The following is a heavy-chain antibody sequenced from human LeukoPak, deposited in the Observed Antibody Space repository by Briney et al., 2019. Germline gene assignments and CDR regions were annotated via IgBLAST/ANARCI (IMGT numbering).Heavy chain of an antibody. D-gene: IGHD3-10*01. CDR2: INHSGST. V-gene: IGHV4-34*01. CDR3: TRGPPSVRGPVVFDP. CDR1: GGSFSGYY. J-gene: IGHJ5*02. Sequence: SETLSLTCAVYGGSFSGYYWSWIRQPPGKGLEWIGDINHSGSTNSNPSLKSRVTMSLDTSKNHFSLKLGSVTAADTAVYYCTRGPPSVRGPVVFDPWGQGTLVTVSS.